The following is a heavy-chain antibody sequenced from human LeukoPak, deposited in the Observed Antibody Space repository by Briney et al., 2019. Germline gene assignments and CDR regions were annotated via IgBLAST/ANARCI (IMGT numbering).Heavy chain of an antibody. J-gene: IGHJ4*02. CDR2: ISYDGRNK. V-gene: IGHV3-30*03. Sequence: GGSLRLSCAASGFTSSSYGMHWVRQAPGKGLEWVAFISYDGRNKYYADSVKGRFTISRDNSKNTLYLQMNSLRAEDTGVYYCARIASHSSSWYDGGYWGQGTLVTVSS. CDR1: GFTSSSYG. CDR3: ARIASHSSSWYDGGY. D-gene: IGHD6-13*01.